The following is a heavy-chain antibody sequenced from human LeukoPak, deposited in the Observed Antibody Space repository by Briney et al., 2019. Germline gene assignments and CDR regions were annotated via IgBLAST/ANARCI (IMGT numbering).Heavy chain of an antibody. CDR1: GGSFSGYY. CDR2: INHSGST. V-gene: IGHV4-34*01. J-gene: IGHJ6*02. Sequence: SETLSLTCAVYGGSFSGYYWSWIRQPPGKGLEWIGEINHSGSTNYNPSLKSRVTISVDTSKSQFSLKLSSVTAADTAVYYCARVRAAAGFNYYYYYGMDVWGQGTTVTVFS. CDR3: ARVRAAAGFNYYYYYGMDV. D-gene: IGHD6-13*01.